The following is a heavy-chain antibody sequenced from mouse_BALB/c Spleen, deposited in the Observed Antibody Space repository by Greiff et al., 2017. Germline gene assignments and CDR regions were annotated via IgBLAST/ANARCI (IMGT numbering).Heavy chain of an antibody. V-gene: IGHV14-3*02. J-gene: IGHJ2*01. CDR2: IDPANGNT. CDR1: GFNIKDTY. Sequence: VQLQQSGAELVKPGASVKLSCTASGFNIKDTYMHWVKQRPEQGLEWIGRIDPANGNTKYDPKFQGKATITADTSSNTAYLQLSSLTSEDTAVYYCATGTYFDDWGQGTTLTVSS. D-gene: IGHD4-1*01. CDR3: ATGTYFDD.